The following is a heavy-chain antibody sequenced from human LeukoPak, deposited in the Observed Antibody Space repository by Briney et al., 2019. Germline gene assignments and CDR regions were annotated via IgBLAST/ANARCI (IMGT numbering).Heavy chain of an antibody. V-gene: IGHV1-69*13. CDR2: IIPIFGTA. J-gene: IGHJ4*02. CDR3: ARIGDYGGPARGDY. D-gene: IGHD4-23*01. CDR1: GGTFSSYA. Sequence: SVKVSCKASGGTFSSYAISWVRQAPGQGLEWMGGIIPIFGTANYAQKFQGRVTITADESTSTAYMELSSLRSEDTAVYYCARIGDYGGPARGDYWGQGTLVTVSS.